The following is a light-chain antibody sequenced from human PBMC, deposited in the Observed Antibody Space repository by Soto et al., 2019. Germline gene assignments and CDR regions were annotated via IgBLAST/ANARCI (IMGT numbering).Light chain of an antibody. J-gene: IGKJ1*01. Sequence: EIVLTQSPGTLSLSPGERANLSCRASQSVSSSYLAWYQQKPGQAPRLLIYGASSRATGIPDRFSGSGSGTDFTLTISRLEPEDFAVYYCQRYGSSPPWTFGQGTKVDI. CDR1: QSVSSSY. CDR3: QRYGSSPPWT. V-gene: IGKV3-20*01. CDR2: GAS.